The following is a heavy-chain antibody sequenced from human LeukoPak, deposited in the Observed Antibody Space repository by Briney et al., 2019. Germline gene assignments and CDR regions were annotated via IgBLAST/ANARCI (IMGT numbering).Heavy chain of an antibody. CDR2: IIPIFGTA. CDR1: GGTFSSHA. V-gene: IGHV1-69*13. D-gene: IGHD2-21*01. J-gene: IGHJ1*01. CDR3: ARDSSEFRSLIPH. Sequence: SVKVSCKASGGTFSSHAISWVRQAPGQGLEWMGGIIPIFGTAKYAQKLQGRVTITADESTSTAYMELSSLRSEDTAVYYCARDSSEFRSLIPHWGQGTLVTVSS.